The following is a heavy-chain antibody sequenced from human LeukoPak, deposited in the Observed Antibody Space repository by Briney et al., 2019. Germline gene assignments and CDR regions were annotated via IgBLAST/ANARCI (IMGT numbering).Heavy chain of an antibody. CDR3: ARGSNSGYSIDY. J-gene: IGHJ4*02. CDR1: GFTVSSNY. V-gene: IGHV3-33*08. Sequence: GGSLILSCAASGFTVSSNYMSWVRQAPGKGLEWVAVIWYDGSNENYADSVKGRFTISRDNSKNTLYLQMNSLRAEDTAVYFCARGSNSGYSIDYWGQGTLATVSS. CDR2: IWYDGSNE. D-gene: IGHD3-22*01.